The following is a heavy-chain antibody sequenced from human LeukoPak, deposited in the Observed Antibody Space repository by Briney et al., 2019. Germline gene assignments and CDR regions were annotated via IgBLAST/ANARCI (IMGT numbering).Heavy chain of an antibody. CDR1: GDSVSGAY. Sequence: SETLSLTCTVSGDSVSGAYWSWIRQPPGKGLEWIGYVYYSGDTNYNPSLKSRVTMTLDTSKNQVSLRLSSVTAADTAVYYCARHPFATPFDYWGRGTLLTVSS. CDR2: VYYSGDT. D-gene: IGHD2-15*01. CDR3: ARHPFATPFDY. J-gene: IGHJ4*02. V-gene: IGHV4-59*08.